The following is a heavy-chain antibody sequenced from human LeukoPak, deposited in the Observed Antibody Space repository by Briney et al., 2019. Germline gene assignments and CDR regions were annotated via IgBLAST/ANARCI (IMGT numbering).Heavy chain of an antibody. CDR2: IYYSGYT. CDR1: GGSISSYY. J-gene: IGHJ4*02. V-gene: IGHV4-59*01. D-gene: IGHD3-16*02. CDR3: ARGLGFYDYVWGSHRYTPYYFDY. Sequence: SETLSLTCIVSGGSISSYYWNWIRQPPGKGLEWIGYIYYSGYTNYNPSLKSRVTISVDTSKNQSSLKLSSVTAADTAVYYCARGLGFYDYVWGSHRYTPYYFDYWGQGTLVTVSS.